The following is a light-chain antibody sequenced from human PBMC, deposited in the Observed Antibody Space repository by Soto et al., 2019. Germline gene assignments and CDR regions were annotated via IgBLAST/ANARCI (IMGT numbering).Light chain of an antibody. V-gene: IGLV1-44*01. Sequence: QSVLTQPPSASGTPGQRVTISCSGSSSNIGINTVNWYQQLPGTAPKLLIYSHNQRPSGVPDRFSGSRSGTSASLAISGLQSEDEADYYCAAWDDRLNGWVFGGGTKLTVL. CDR2: SHN. CDR1: SSNIGINT. CDR3: AAWDDRLNGWV. J-gene: IGLJ3*02.